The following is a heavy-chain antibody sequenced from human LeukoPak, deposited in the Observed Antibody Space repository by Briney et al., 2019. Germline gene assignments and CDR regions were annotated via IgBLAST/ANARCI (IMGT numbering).Heavy chain of an antibody. Sequence: PSETLSLTCTVSGYSISSGYYWGWIRQPPGKGLEWIGSIYHSGSTYYNPSLKSRVTISVDTSKNQFSLKLSSVTAADTAVYYCARTDFDWSGDYMDVWGKGTTVTVSS. CDR3: ARTDFDWSGDYMDV. D-gene: IGHD3-9*01. J-gene: IGHJ6*03. V-gene: IGHV4-38-2*02. CDR1: GYSISSGYY. CDR2: IYHSGST.